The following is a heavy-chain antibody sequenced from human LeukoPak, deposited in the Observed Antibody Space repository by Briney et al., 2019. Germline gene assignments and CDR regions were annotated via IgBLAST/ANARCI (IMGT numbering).Heavy chain of an antibody. Sequence: SQTLSLTCTVSGGSISSGSYYWSWIRQPAGKGLEWIGRIYTSGSTNYNPSLKSRVTISVDTSKNHFSLKLSSVTAADTAVYYCARAPYCSSTSCPGAFDIWGQGTMVTVSS. CDR2: IYTSGST. J-gene: IGHJ3*02. V-gene: IGHV4-61*02. CDR3: ARAPYCSSTSCPGAFDI. CDR1: GGSISSGSYY. D-gene: IGHD2-2*01.